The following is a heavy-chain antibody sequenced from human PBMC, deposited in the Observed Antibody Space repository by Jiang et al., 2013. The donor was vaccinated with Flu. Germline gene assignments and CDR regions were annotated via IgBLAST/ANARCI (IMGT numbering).Heavy chain of an antibody. J-gene: IGHJ4*02. V-gene: IGHV3-49*04. CDR2: IRSKAYGGTT. CDR1: GFTFGDYA. CDR3: TRESGGAAVGGRVDY. Sequence: VQLVESGGGLVQPGRSLRLSCTASGFTFGDYAMTWVRQAPGKGLEWVGFIRSKAYGGTTDYVASVKGRFTISRDDSKRIAYLQMDSLKTEDTAVYYCTRESGGAAVGGRVDYWGQG. D-gene: IGHD6-13*01.